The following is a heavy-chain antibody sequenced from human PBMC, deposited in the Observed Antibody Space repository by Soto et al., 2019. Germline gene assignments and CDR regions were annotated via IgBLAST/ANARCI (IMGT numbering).Heavy chain of an antibody. CDR3: ARYWHGGYAFDI. J-gene: IGHJ3*02. CDR1: GGSISSINHY. D-gene: IGHD2-8*02. CDR2: IYYSGTT. V-gene: IGHV4-39*02. Sequence: QLQLQESGPGLVKPSETLSLTCTVSGGSISSINHYWGWIRQPPGKGLEWIGNIYYSGTTYYNLSLKSRVTISVDTSKNHFSLKLSSVTATDTAVYYCARYWHGGYAFDIWGQGTMVTVSS.